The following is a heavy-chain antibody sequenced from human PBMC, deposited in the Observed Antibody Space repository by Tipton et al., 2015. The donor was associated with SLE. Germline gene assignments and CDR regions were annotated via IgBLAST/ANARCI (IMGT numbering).Heavy chain of an antibody. J-gene: IGHJ4*02. CDR2: MNPNSGNT. V-gene: IGHV1-8*01. Sequence: QSGPEVKKPGASVKVSCKASGYTFTSYDINWVRQATGQGLEWMGWMNPNSGNTGYAQKFQGRVTMTRNTSISTAYMELSSLRSEDAAVYYCARAWIAVQEGDYWGQGPLVTVSS. CDR3: ARAWIAVQEGDY. CDR1: GYTFTSYD. D-gene: IGHD6-19*01.